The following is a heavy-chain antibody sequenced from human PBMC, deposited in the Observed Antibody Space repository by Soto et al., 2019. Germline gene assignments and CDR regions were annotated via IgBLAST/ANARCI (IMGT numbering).Heavy chain of an antibody. Sequence: GGSLRLSCAASGFTFSSYAMTWVRQAPGKGLEWVSAVSGGGGSTYYADSVKGRFTISRDNSKNTLYLEMNSLKTEDTGTYYCTTDSYSTMIVVRFDYWGQGTLVTVP. CDR2: VSGGGGST. J-gene: IGHJ4*02. D-gene: IGHD3-22*01. CDR1: GFTFSSYA. V-gene: IGHV3-23*01. CDR3: TTDSYSTMIVVRFDY.